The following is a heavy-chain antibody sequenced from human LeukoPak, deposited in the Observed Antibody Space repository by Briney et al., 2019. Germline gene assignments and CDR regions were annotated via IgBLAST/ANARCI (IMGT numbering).Heavy chain of an antibody. D-gene: IGHD3-10*01. V-gene: IGHV3-48*01. CDR3: ARLWFGESIDY. CDR2: ISSSSSTI. J-gene: IGHJ4*02. CDR1: GFTFSSYS. Sequence: GGSLRLSCAASGFTFSSYSMNWVRQAPGKGLEWVSYISSSSSTIYYADSVKGRFTISRDNAKNSLSLQMNSLRAEDTAVYYCARLWFGESIDYWGQGTLVTVSS.